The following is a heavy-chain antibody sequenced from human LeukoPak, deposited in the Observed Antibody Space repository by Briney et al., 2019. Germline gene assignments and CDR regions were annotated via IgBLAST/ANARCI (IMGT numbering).Heavy chain of an antibody. Sequence: PGGSLRLSCAAAGITFSNYWMHWVRQAPGKGLVWVSRINSDGSSTRYADSVKGRFTISRDNAKDTLYLQMNSLRAEDTAVYYCARDRYYGMDVWGQGTTVTVSS. J-gene: IGHJ6*02. V-gene: IGHV3-74*01. CDR1: GITFSNYW. CDR3: ARDRYYGMDV. CDR2: INSDGSST.